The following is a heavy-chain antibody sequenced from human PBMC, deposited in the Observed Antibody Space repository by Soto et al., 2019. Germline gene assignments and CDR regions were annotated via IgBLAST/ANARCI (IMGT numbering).Heavy chain of an antibody. D-gene: IGHD3-16*01. Sequence: PSETLSLTWAVYGGSFSGYYGSWIRQPPGKGLEWIGEINHSGSTNYNPSLKSRVTISVDTSKNQFSLKLSSVTAADTAVYYCARGSWGHYYYYGMDVWGQGTTVTVSS. J-gene: IGHJ6*02. CDR3: ARGSWGHYYYYGMDV. CDR2: INHSGST. V-gene: IGHV4-34*01. CDR1: GGSFSGYY.